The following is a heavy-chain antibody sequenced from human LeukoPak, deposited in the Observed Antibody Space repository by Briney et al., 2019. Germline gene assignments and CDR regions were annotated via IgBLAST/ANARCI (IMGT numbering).Heavy chain of an antibody. D-gene: IGHD3-10*01. V-gene: IGHV4-34*01. CDR1: GGSSSGYY. J-gene: IGHJ4*02. CDR2: INHSGST. CDR3: ARADGSGSPNFDY. Sequence: SETLSLTCAVYGGSSSGYYWSWIRQPPGKGLEWIGEINHSGSTNYNPSLKSRVTISVDTSKNQFSLKLSSVTAADTAVYYCARADGSGSPNFDYWGQGTLVTVSS.